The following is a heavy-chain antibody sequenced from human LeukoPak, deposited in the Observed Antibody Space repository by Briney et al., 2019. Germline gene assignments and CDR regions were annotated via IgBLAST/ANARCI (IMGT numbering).Heavy chain of an antibody. D-gene: IGHD6-13*01. Sequence: PSETLSLTCTVSGGSISSYYWSWIRQPPGKGLEWIGYIYYSGSTNYNPSLKSRVTISVDTSKNQFSLKLSSVTAADTAVYYCARHMPGYSSSPPMDVWGQGTTVTVSS. CDR3: ARHMPGYSSSPPMDV. CDR2: IYYSGST. V-gene: IGHV4-59*08. CDR1: GGSISSYY. J-gene: IGHJ6*02.